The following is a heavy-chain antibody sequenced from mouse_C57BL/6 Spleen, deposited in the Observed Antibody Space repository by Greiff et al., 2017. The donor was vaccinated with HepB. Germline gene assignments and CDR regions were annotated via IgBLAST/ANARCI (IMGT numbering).Heavy chain of an antibody. V-gene: IGHV1-7*01. Sequence: VHLVESGAELAKPGASVKLSCKASGYTFTSYWMHWVKQRPGQGLEWIGYINPSSGYTKYNQKFKDKATLTADKSSSTAYMQLSSLTYEDSAVYYCARSTTVVATRAWFAYWGQGTLVTVSA. CDR2: INPSSGYT. CDR1: GYTFTSYW. CDR3: ARSTTVVATRAWFAY. D-gene: IGHD1-1*01. J-gene: IGHJ3*01.